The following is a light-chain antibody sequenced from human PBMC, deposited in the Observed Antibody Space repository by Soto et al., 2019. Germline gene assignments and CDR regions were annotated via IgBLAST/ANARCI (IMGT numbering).Light chain of an antibody. CDR2: GAS. CDR3: QHYNARPPWT. V-gene: IGKV3-15*01. J-gene: IGKJ1*01. Sequence: IVMTQSPATLSVSPGERATLSCRASQSINTNLAWFQQKPGRAPRLLIFGASTRATDIPARFSGSGSGTEFTLTISTLQSEDFAVYYCQHYNARPPWTFGQGTKVEIK. CDR1: QSINTN.